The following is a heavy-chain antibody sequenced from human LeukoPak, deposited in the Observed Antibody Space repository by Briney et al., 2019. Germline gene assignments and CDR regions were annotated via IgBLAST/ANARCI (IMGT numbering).Heavy chain of an antibody. CDR1: GDSISGHY. D-gene: IGHD3-10*01. V-gene: IGHV4-59*11. CDR3: ARTYHYGSGSYFLFDF. CDR2: FYYSGST. J-gene: IGHJ4*02. Sequence: SETLSLTCTVSGDSISGHYWSWIRQPPGTGLEWIGYFYYSGSTDYNPSLKSRVTISVDTYKNQFSLKLSAVTAADTAVYYCARTYHYGSGSYFLFDFWGQGTRVTVSS.